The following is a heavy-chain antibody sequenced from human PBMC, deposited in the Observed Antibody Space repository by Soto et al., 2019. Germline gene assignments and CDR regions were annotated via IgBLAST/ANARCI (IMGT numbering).Heavy chain of an antibody. Sequence: ASVKVSCKASGYTFTRYAMHWVRQAPGQRPEWMGWINPGNGDTKYSEKLQGRVTFTRDTSATTIYMELSSLRSEDTALYYCARNSYISGDDDSYYFDYWGQGSTGTVSS. D-gene: IGHD2-21*02. J-gene: IGHJ4*02. CDR2: INPGNGDT. CDR3: ARNSYISGDDDSYYFDY. V-gene: IGHV1-3*01. CDR1: GYTFTRYA.